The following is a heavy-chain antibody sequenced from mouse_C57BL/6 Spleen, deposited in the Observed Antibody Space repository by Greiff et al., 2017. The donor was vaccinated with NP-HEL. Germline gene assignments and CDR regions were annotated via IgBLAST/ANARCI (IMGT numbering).Heavy chain of an antibody. CDR1: GFTFSSYA. V-gene: IGHV5-4*01. J-gene: IGHJ3*01. CDR2: ISDGGSYT. Sequence: EVQGVESGGGLVKPGGSLKLSCAASGFTFSSYAMSWVRQTPEKRLEWVATISDGGSYTYYPDNVKGRFTISRDNAKNNLYLQMSHLKSEDTALYYCARDEEFAYWGQGTLVTVSA. CDR3: ARDEEFAY.